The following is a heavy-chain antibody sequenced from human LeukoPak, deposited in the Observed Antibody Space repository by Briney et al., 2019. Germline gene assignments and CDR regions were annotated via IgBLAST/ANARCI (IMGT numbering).Heavy chain of an antibody. Sequence: ASVKVSCKASGYTFTSYGISWVRQAPGQGLEWMGWISAYNGNTNYAQKLQGRATMTTDTSTSTAYMELRSLRSDDTAVYYCARDLLLWFGGPADPWGQGTLVTVSS. CDR2: ISAYNGNT. V-gene: IGHV1-18*01. CDR1: GYTFTSYG. J-gene: IGHJ5*02. D-gene: IGHD3-10*01. CDR3: ARDLLLWFGGPADP.